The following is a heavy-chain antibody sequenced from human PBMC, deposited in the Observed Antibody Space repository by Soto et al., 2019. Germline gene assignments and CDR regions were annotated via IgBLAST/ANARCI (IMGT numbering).Heavy chain of an antibody. J-gene: IGHJ6*02. D-gene: IGHD3-9*01. CDR3: ARGGTRYYDILTGYPLYGMDV. CDR1: GGTFSSYA. CDR2: IIPIFGTA. Sequence: QVQLVQSGAEVKKPGSSVKVSCKASGGTFSSYAISWVRQAPGQGLEWMGGIIPIFGTANYEQKFQGRVTITADESTSTAYMELSSLRSEDTAVYYCARGGTRYYDILTGYPLYGMDVWGQGTTVTVSS. V-gene: IGHV1-69*01.